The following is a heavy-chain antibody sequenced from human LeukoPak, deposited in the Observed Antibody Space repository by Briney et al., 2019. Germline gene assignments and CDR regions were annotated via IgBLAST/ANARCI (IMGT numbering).Heavy chain of an antibody. CDR1: GGSISSGDYY. Sequence: PSETLSLTCTVSGGSISSGDYYWSWIRQPPGKGLEWIGYIYYSGSTYYNPSLKSRVTISVDTSKNQFSLKLSSVTAADTAVYYCARAEYSSSSFDYWGQGTLATVSS. CDR3: ARAEYSSSSFDY. V-gene: IGHV4-30-4*01. CDR2: IYYSGST. D-gene: IGHD6-6*01. J-gene: IGHJ4*02.